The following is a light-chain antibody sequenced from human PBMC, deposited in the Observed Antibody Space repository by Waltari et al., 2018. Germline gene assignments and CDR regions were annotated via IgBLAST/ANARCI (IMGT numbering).Light chain of an antibody. CDR1: SSDVGAFNF. J-gene: IGLJ3*02. CDR3: FSHTRSGASV. V-gene: IGLV2-14*01. Sequence: QSALTQSASVSGSPGQSITISCTGTSSDVGAFNFVSWFQQHPGKAPKLMISDVSNRPSGVSNRFSGSKSGNSASLTISGLQAEDEADCYCFSHTRSGASVFGGGTKLTVL. CDR2: DVS.